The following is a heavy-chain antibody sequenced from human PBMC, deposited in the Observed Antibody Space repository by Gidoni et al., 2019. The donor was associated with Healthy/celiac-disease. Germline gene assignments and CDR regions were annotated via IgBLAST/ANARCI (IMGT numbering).Heavy chain of an antibody. Sequence: STYYNPSLKSRVTISVDTSKNQFSLKLSSVTAADTAVYYCASLGARTLVDYWGQGTLVTVSS. CDR2: ST. J-gene: IGHJ4*02. CDR3: ASLGARTLVDY. V-gene: IGHV4-39*01.